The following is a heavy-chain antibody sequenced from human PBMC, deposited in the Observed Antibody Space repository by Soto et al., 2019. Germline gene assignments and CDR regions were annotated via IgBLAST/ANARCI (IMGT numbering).Heavy chain of an antibody. CDR1: GFTFSSFG. CDR2: IWYDGSKK. V-gene: IGHV3-33*01. J-gene: IGHJ6*02. Sequence: PGGSLRLSCAASGFTFSSFGMHWVRQAPGKGLEWVSLIWYDGSKKSYGDSVKGRFTISRDNSRNTVYLQMNSLRADDTAVYYCTRDASYYSLWSGYYPSRNGMDVWGQGTTVTVSS. CDR3: TRDASYYSLWSGYYPSRNGMDV. D-gene: IGHD3-3*01.